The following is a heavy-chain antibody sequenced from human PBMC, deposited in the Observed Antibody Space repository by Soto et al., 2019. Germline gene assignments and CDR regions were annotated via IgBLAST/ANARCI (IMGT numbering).Heavy chain of an antibody. CDR2: LDYSGST. CDR1: GVSISSTSYN. V-gene: IGHV4-39*07. Sequence: PSETLSLTCNVSGVSISSTSYNWGWIRQPPGKGLEWIGTLDYSGSTNYNPSLKSRVTISVDTSKNQFSLKLSSVTAADTAVYYCARGPYYYDSSGYFGAFDIWGQGTMVT. D-gene: IGHD3-22*01. J-gene: IGHJ3*02. CDR3: ARGPYYYDSSGYFGAFDI.